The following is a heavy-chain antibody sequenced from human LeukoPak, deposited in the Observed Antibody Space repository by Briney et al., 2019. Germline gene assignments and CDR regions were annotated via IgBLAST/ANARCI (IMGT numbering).Heavy chain of an antibody. CDR2: ISGSSSPI. CDR1: GFTFSNYN. J-gene: IGHJ4*02. Sequence: GGSLRLSCVASGFTFSNYNMNWVRQAPGKGLEWVSSISGSSSPIYYAGSVKGRFTISRDNAKNSLYLQMNSLRAEDTAVYYCATLSVGCSSSFSDYWGQGTLVTVSS. CDR3: ATLSVGCSSSFSDY. D-gene: IGHD6-13*01. V-gene: IGHV3-48*01.